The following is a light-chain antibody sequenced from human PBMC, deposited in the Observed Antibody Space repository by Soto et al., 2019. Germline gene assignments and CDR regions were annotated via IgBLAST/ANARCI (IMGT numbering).Light chain of an antibody. J-gene: IGKJ1*01. V-gene: IGKV3-20*01. Sequence: EIVLTQSPGTLSLSPGERATLSCRASQSVGSSYLAWYQQKPGQAPRLLIYGASTRATGIPDRFSGSGSGTDFTLTISSLEPEDFAVYYCQHYGNSLWTFGQGTKVDIK. CDR1: QSVGSSY. CDR2: GAS. CDR3: QHYGNSLWT.